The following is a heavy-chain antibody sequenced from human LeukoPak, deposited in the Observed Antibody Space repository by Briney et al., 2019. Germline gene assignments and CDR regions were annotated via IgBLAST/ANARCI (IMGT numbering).Heavy chain of an antibody. V-gene: IGHV1-69*04. CDR3: AKSHFVDGGLDY. J-gene: IGHJ4*02. Sequence: SVKVSCKASGGTFSSYAISWVRQAPGQGLEWMGRIIPILGIANYAQKFQGRVTITADKSTSTAYMELSSLRSEDTAVYYCAKSHFVDGGLDYWGQGTLVTVSS. CDR2: IIPILGIA. D-gene: IGHD4-23*01. CDR1: GGTFSSYA.